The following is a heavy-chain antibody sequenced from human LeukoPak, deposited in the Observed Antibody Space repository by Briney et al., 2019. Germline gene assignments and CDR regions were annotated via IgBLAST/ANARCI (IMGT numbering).Heavy chain of an antibody. CDR2: IFPGDSDT. V-gene: IGHV5-51*01. CDR1: GYSFTSYW. J-gene: IGHJ4*02. D-gene: IGHD3-22*01. CDR3: ARRGYHYDSSAYRYFFDY. Sequence: GESLKISCKGSGYSFTSYWIGWVRQMPGKGLEWMGIIFPGDSDTRYSPSFQGQVTISADKSISTAYLQWSSLKASDTAMYYCARRGYHYDSSAYRYFFDYWGLGTLVTVSS.